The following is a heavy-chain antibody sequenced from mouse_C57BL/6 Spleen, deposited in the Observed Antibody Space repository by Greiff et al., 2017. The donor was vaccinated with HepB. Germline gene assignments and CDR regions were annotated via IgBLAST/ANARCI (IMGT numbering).Heavy chain of an antibody. Sequence: QVQLQQSGAELVKPGASVKLSCKASGYTFTEYTIHWVKQRSGQGLEWIGWFYPGSGSIKYNEKFKDKATLTADKSSSTVYMELSRLTSEDSAVYFCARHEDYDSNLYYYAMDYWGQGTSVTVSS. D-gene: IGHD2-5*01. V-gene: IGHV1-62-2*01. CDR3: ARHEDYDSNLYYYAMDY. CDR1: GYTFTEYT. J-gene: IGHJ4*01. CDR2: FYPGSGSI.